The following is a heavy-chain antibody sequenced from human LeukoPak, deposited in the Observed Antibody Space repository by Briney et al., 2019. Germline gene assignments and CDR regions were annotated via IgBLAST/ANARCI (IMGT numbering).Heavy chain of an antibody. J-gene: IGHJ4*02. D-gene: IGHD6-19*01. CDR1: GFAFRSNA. CDR2: IAYDGSNE. CDR3: ARDLVYSSGWYAGELDH. Sequence: GGSLRLSCSASGFAFRSNAMHWVRQAPGRGLEWLAVIAYDGSNEDHADSVRGRFTISRDNSKNTLFLQMNSLRPEDTAIYYCARDLVYSSGWYAGELDHWGLGTLVIVSS. V-gene: IGHV3-30*03.